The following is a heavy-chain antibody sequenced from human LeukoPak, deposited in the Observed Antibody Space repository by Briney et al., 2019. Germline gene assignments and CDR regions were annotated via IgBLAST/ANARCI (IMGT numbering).Heavy chain of an antibody. V-gene: IGHV3-30-3*01. CDR1: GFTFSSYA. D-gene: IGHD4-17*01. CDR2: ISYDGSNK. CDR3: AKVRGTVTTGPQY. Sequence: GGSLRLSCAASGFTFSSYAMHWVRQAPGKGLEWVAVISYDGSNKYYADSVKGRFTISRDNSKNTLYLQMNSLRAEDTAVYYCAKVRGTVTTGPQYWGQGTLVTVSS. J-gene: IGHJ4*02.